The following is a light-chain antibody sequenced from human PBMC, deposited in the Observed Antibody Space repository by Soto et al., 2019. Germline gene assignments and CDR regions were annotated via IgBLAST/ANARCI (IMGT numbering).Light chain of an antibody. V-gene: IGKV1-5*03. J-gene: IGKJ1*01. CDR2: KAS. CDR3: QQYNSSPT. Sequence: DIQMTQSPSTLSASVGDRVTITCRASQSISSWLTWYQQKPGKAPKLLIYKASSLESGVPSRFSGSGSGTEFTLTISSLPPDDFATYYCQQYNSSPTFGQGTKVEIK. CDR1: QSISSW.